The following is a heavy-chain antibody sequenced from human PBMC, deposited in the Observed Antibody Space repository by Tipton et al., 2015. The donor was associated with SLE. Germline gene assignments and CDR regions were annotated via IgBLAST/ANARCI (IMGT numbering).Heavy chain of an antibody. Sequence: QLVQSGPEVKKPGASVKVSCKASGYTFTSYYMHWVRQAPGQGLEWMGIINPSGGSPSYAKKFQGRVTMTRDQSTSTVYMELSSLRSEDPAVYYCARGDRTHDAFDIWGQGTMVTVSS. V-gene: IGHV1-46*01. CDR1: GYTFTSYY. J-gene: IGHJ3*02. CDR2: INPSGGSP. CDR3: ARGDRTHDAFDI.